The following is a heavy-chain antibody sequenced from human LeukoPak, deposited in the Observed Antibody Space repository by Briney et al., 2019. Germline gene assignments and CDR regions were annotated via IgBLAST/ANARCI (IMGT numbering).Heavy chain of an antibody. V-gene: IGHV3-20*04. J-gene: IGHJ4*02. Sequence: PGGSLRLSCAASGFTFEDYGMTWVRQAPGKGLEWVSGIIGIGGATGYADPVRGRFTISRDNDKNSLYLQMESVRAEDTALYYCERNRGYGGNSEMDYWGLGTLVTVSS. CDR1: GFTFEDYG. CDR3: ERNRGYGGNSEMDY. D-gene: IGHD4-23*01. CDR2: IIGIGGAT.